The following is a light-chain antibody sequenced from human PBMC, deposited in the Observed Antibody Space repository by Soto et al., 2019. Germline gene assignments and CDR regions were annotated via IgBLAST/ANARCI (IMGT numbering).Light chain of an antibody. CDR2: GAS. J-gene: IGKJ1*01. Sequence: EKVMTQSPATLSXXXXXXXILSCRASQXVSXNLAWYQQKPGQAPRLLIYGASTRAIDIPARFSGSGSETEFTLTISSLQSEDFAVYYCQQYNNWPRTFGQGTKVEIK. V-gene: IGKV3-15*01. CDR1: QXVSXN. CDR3: QQYNNWPRT.